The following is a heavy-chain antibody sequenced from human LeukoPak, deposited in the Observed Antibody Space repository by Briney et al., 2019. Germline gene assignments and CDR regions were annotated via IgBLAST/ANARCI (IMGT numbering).Heavy chain of an antibody. J-gene: IGHJ6*03. CDR2: ISTSSSYI. D-gene: IGHD3-22*01. CDR3: ARDLLGYNYHYMDV. Sequence: GRSLRLSCAASGFTLSTYNMKWVRQAPRKGLEWVSSISTSSSYIYYADSVKGRFTISRDNAKNSLYLQMNSLRAEDTAVFYCARDLLGYNYHYMDVWGKGTTVTVSS. V-gene: IGHV3-21*01. CDR1: GFTLSTYN.